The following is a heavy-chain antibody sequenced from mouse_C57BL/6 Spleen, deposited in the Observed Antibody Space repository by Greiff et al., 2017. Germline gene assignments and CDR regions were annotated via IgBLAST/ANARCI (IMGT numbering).Heavy chain of an antibody. CDR1: GYTFTSYG. CDR2: IYPRSGNT. CDR3: ARSAIYYYGSSHFGY. D-gene: IGHD1-1*01. Sequence: VQLQQSGAELARPGASVKLSCKASGYTFTSYGISWVKQRTGQGLEWIGEIYPRSGNTYYNEKFKGKATLTADKSSSTAYMELRSLTSEDSAVYFCARSAIYYYGSSHFGYWGQGTTLTVSS. J-gene: IGHJ2*01. V-gene: IGHV1-81*01.